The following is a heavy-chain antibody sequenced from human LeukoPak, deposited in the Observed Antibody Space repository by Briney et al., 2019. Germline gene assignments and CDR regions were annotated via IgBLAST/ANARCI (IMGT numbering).Heavy chain of an antibody. J-gene: IGHJ4*02. CDR3: ARDHWSPPSY. V-gene: IGHV3-48*01. CDR2: IGVSSSLV. D-gene: IGHD2-8*02. Sequence: PGGSLRLSCVASGFTFSSYSLNWVRQAPGKGLEWVPYIGVSSSLVRYADSVKGRFTISRDNAKNSLYLQMDSLRAEDTAMYYCARDHWSPPSYWGQGTLVTVSS. CDR1: GFTFSSYS.